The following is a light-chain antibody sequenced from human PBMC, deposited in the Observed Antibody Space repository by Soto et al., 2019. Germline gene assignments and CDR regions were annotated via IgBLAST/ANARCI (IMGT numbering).Light chain of an antibody. CDR3: GTWDSSLSAVV. CDR2: DNN. J-gene: IGLJ2*01. V-gene: IGLV1-51*01. CDR1: SSNIGNNY. Sequence: QSVLTQPPSVSAAPGQKVTISCSGSSSNIGNNYVSWYQQLPGTAPKLHIYDNNKRPSGIPDRFSGSKSGTSATLGITGLQTGDEADYHCGTWDSSLSAVVFGGGTKLTVL.